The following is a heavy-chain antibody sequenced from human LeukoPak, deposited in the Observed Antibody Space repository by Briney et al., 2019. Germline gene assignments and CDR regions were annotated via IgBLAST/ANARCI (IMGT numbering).Heavy chain of an antibody. CDR2: FDPEDGET. J-gene: IGHJ4*02. V-gene: IGHV1-24*01. Sequence: ASVKVSCKVSGYTLTELSMHWVRQAPGKGLEWMGGFDPEDGETIYAQKFQGRVTMTEDTSTDTAYMELSSLRSEDTAVYYCATDPRTPMVRGVIITATPYWGQGTLVTVSS. CDR1: GYTLTELS. CDR3: ATDPRTPMVRGVIITATPY. D-gene: IGHD3-10*01.